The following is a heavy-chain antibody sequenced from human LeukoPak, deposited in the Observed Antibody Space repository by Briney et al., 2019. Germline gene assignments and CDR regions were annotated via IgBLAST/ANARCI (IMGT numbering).Heavy chain of an antibody. CDR2: ISYDGSSK. CDR3: AKDRSSGWYFDY. Sequence: GSLRLSCAASGFTFSSYGMHWVRQAPGKGLEWVAVISYDGSSKYYADSVKGRFTISRDNSKNTLYLQMNSLRAEDTAVYYCAKDRSSGWYFDYWGQGTLVTVSS. CDR1: GFTFSSYG. J-gene: IGHJ4*02. V-gene: IGHV3-30*18. D-gene: IGHD6-19*01.